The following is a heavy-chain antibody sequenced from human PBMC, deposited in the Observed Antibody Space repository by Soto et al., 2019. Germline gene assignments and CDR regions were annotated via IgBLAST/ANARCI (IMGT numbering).Heavy chain of an antibody. Sequence: ASVKVSCKASGYTFTSYALHWVRQAPGQRLEWMGWINAGNGNTKYSQKFQGRVTITRDTSASTAYMELRSLRSDDTAVYYCARGSGYYTYDAFDIWGQGTMVTVSS. CDR2: INAGNGNT. V-gene: IGHV1-3*01. CDR3: ARGSGYYTYDAFDI. J-gene: IGHJ3*02. D-gene: IGHD3-3*01. CDR1: GYTFTSYA.